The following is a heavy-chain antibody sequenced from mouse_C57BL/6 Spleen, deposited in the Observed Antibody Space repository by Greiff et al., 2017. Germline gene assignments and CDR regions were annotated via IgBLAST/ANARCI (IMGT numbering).Heavy chain of an antibody. D-gene: IGHD6-1*01. CDR1: GFNIKNNY. CDR2: IDPANGNT. CDR3: TRVRRYNRYAMDY. J-gene: IGHJ4*01. Sequence: EVQLQQSVAELVRPGASVKLSCTASGFNIKNNYMHWVKQRPEQGLEWIGRIDPANGNTKYAAKFQGKATLTADTSSNTAYLQLSSLTSEDTAIYCCTRVRRYNRYAMDYWGQGTSVTVSS. V-gene: IGHV14-3*01.